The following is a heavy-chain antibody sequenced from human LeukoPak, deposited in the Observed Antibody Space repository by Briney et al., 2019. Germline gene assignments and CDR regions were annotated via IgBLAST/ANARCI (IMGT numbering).Heavy chain of an antibody. CDR2: INPNSGGT. J-gene: IGHJ3*02. CDR3: ARPSAKYYYDSSGYYGAFDI. CDR1: GYTFTGYY. Sequence: ASVRVSCKAPGYTFTGYYMHWVRQAPGQGLEWMGWINPNSGGTNYAQKFQGRVTMTRDTSISTAYMELSRLRSDDTAVYYCARPSAKYYYDSSGYYGAFDIWGRGTMVTVSS. V-gene: IGHV1-2*02. D-gene: IGHD3-22*01.